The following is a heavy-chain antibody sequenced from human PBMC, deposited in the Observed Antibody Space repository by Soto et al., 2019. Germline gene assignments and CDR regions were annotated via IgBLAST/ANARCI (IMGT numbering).Heavy chain of an antibody. CDR2: IYYSGNT. J-gene: IGHJ4*01. V-gene: IGHV4-31*03. CDR1: GGSINNAGYY. D-gene: IGHD6-19*01. CDR3: ARADWSGWIDY. Sequence: PSETLSLTCTVSGGSINNAGYYWTWIRQHPRKGLEWIGYIYYSGNTFYNPSLKSRVSISVDTSKNQFSLNLTSVTAADTAVFYCARADWSGWIDYWGHGTLVTSPQ.